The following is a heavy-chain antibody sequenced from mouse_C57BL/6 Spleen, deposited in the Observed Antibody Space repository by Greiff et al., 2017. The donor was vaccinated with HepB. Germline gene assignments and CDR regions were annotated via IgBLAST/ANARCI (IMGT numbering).Heavy chain of an antibody. CDR3: ADHGSSYND. V-gene: IGHV1-64*01. D-gene: IGHD1-1*01. CDR1: GYTFTSYW. J-gene: IGHJ2*01. CDR2: IHPNSGST. Sequence: QVQLQQPGAELVKPGASVKLSCKASGYTFTSYWMHWVKQRPGQGLEWIGMIHPNSGSTNYNEKFKSKATLTVDKSSSTAYMQLSSLTSEDSAVNYCADHGSSYNDWGQGTTLTVSS.